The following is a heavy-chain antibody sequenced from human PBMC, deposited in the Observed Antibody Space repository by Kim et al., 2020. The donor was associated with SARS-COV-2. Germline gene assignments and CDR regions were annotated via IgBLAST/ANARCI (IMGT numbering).Heavy chain of an antibody. D-gene: IGHD4-4*01. CDR2: INHSGST. CDR1: GGSFSGYY. CDR3: AREPYS. Sequence: SETLSLTCAVYGGSFSGYYWSWIRQPPGKGLEWIGEINHSGSTNYNPSLKSRVTISVDTSKNQFSLKLSSVTAADTAVYYCAREPYSWGQGTLVTVYS. V-gene: IGHV4-34*01. J-gene: IGHJ4*02.